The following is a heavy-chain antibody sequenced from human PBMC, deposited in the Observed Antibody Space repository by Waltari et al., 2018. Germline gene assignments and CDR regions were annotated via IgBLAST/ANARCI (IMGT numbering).Heavy chain of an antibody. Sequence: EVQLVESGGGLVQPGESLRLSCAASGVTFGTYWMTWVRQVPGKGLVWVANINEDERTKHYVDSLKGRFTISRDNTKNSLYLQMNNLRAEDTAVYYCARHTSWSFDYWGQGSLVTVSS. CDR2: INEDERTK. J-gene: IGHJ4*02. V-gene: IGHV3-7*01. CDR3: ARHTSWSFDY. CDR1: GVTFGTYW. D-gene: IGHD2-2*01.